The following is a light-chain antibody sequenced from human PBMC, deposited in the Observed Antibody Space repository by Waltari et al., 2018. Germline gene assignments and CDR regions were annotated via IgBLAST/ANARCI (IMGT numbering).Light chain of an antibody. CDR3: CSYAGSYIYV. Sequence: QSALTQPRSVSGSPGQSITIACAGTSSDVGGYDYVSWYQQYPGKAPKLIIYDVTTRPSGVPDRFSRSKSANTASLTISGLQAEDEADYYCCSYAGSYIYVFGSGTKVTVL. J-gene: IGLJ1*01. CDR1: SSDVGGYDY. V-gene: IGLV2-11*01. CDR2: DVT.